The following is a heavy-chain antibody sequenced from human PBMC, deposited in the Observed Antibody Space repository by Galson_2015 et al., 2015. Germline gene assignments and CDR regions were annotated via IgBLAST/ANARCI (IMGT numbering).Heavy chain of an antibody. D-gene: IGHD1-20*01. CDR2: IYYSGST. CDR1: GGSISSTAYH. J-gene: IGHJ2*01. V-gene: IGHV4-31*03. CDR3: ARAITELYADWYFEL. Sequence: TLSLTCHVSGGSISSTAYHWGWLRQHPGKGLEWIGYIYYSGSTYYNPSLKSRVTISVDTSKNQFSLKLTSVTAADTAVYYCARAITELYADWYFELWGRGTLVTVSS.